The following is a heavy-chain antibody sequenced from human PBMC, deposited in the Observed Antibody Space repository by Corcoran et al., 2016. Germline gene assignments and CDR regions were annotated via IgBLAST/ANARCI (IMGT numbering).Heavy chain of an antibody. Sequence: EVQLVQSGAEVKKPGESLKISCKGSGYSFTSYWIGWVRQMPGKGLEWMGIIYPGDSDTRYSPSFQGQVTISAYKSISTAYLQWSSLKASETAMYYWAGHVARYCSGGSCYGNWFDPWGQGTLVTVSS. CDR2: IYPGDSDT. CDR3: AGHVARYCSGGSCYGNWFDP. V-gene: IGHV5-51*01. D-gene: IGHD2-15*01. CDR1: GYSFTSYW. J-gene: IGHJ5*02.